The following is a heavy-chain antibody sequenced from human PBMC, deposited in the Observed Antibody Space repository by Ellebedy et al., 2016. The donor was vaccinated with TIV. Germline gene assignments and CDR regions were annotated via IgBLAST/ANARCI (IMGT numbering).Heavy chain of an antibody. V-gene: IGHV3-23*01. CDR2: IGSSAYTT. CDR1: GFNFGGHA. D-gene: IGHD2-8*02. Sequence: GESLKIPCAASGFNFGGHAMKLVRQAPGKGLEWVSSIGSSAYTTHYADSVKGRFTISRDNSRNTLYLQMNSLRGEDTAVYFCAKDVRYTTGWGGALDIWGQGAMVTVSS. J-gene: IGHJ3*02. CDR3: AKDVRYTTGWGGALDI.